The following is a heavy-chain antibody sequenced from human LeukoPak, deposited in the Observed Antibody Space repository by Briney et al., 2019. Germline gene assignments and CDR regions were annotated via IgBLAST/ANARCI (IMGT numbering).Heavy chain of an antibody. Sequence: GGSLRLSCRASGFNFNIYSMNGLREAPGKALEWVSDISGSGCSTYYADSVKGRFTISRDNSKNPLYLQMNSLRAKDTAVYYCAKDSASIMITFGGVTPWTRYFDYWGQGTLVTVSS. V-gene: IGHV3-23*01. CDR2: ISGSGCST. CDR3: AKDSASIMITFGGVTPWTRYFDY. D-gene: IGHD3-16*01. CDR1: GFNFNIYS. J-gene: IGHJ4*02.